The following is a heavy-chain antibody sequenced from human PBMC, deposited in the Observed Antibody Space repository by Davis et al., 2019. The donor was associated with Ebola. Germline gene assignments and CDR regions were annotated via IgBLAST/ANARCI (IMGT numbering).Heavy chain of an antibody. J-gene: IGHJ4*02. CDR2: IIPILGIA. D-gene: IGHD2-8*02. V-gene: IGHV1-69*04. CDR1: AGTFSSYA. Sequence: AASVKVSCKASAGTFSSYAISWVRQAPGQGLEWMGRIIPILGIANYAQKFQGRVTITADKSTSTAYMELSSLRSEDTAVYYCARDKGNWWFDYWGQGTLVTVSS. CDR3: ARDKGNWWFDY.